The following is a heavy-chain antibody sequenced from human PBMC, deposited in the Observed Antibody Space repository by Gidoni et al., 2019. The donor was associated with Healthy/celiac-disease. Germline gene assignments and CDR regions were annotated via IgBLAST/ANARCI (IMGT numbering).Heavy chain of an antibody. CDR1: GGSISSYY. V-gene: IGHV4-59*01. CDR2: IYYSGST. D-gene: IGHD6-19*01. CDR3: ARDRLPNGVAGPPGFDY. Sequence: QVQLQESGPGLVKPSETLSLTCTVPGGSISSYYWSWIRQPPGKGLEWIGYIYYSGSTNYNPSLKSRVTISVDTSKNQFSLKLSSVTAADTAVYYCARDRLPNGVAGPPGFDYWGQGTLVTVSS. J-gene: IGHJ4*02.